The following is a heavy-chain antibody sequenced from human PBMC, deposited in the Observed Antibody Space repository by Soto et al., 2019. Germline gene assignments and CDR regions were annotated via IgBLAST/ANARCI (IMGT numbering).Heavy chain of an antibody. D-gene: IGHD3-10*01. CDR3: ARVWFGEFFFYY. J-gene: IGHJ4*02. V-gene: IGHV4-59*12. CDR2: IYYSGST. Sequence: SETLSLTCTVSGGSISSYYWSWIRQPPGKGLEWIGYIYYSGSTNYNPSLKSRVTISVDTSKNQFSLKLSSVTAADTAVYYCARVWFGEFFFYYWGQGTLVTVSS. CDR1: GGSISSYY.